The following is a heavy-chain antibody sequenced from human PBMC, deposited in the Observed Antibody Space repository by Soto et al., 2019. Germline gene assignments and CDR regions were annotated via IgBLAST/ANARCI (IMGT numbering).Heavy chain of an antibody. Sequence: GASVKVSCKASGYTFNSYGISWVRQAPGQGLEWMGWISAYNGNTNYAQKLKGRVTMTTDTSTSTAYMKLRSLRSDDTALYYCARGIQLWPITYYFDYWGQGTLVTVSS. V-gene: IGHV1-18*01. CDR3: ARGIQLWPITYYFDY. D-gene: IGHD5-18*01. CDR1: GYTFNSYG. CDR2: ISAYNGNT. J-gene: IGHJ4*02.